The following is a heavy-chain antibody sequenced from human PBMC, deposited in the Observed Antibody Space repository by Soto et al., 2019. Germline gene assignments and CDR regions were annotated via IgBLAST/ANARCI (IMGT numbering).Heavy chain of an antibody. CDR3: ARDRSIAAADPFDY. V-gene: IGHV3-30*04. D-gene: IGHD6-13*01. Sequence: RLSCAASGFTFSSYAIHWVRQAPGKGLEWVTVTSYDGSNKYYADSVRGRFTISRDNSRNTLYLQMNSLRAEDTAVYYCARDRSIAAADPFDYWGQGTLVTVS. CDR1: GFTFSSYA. CDR2: TSYDGSNK. J-gene: IGHJ4*02.